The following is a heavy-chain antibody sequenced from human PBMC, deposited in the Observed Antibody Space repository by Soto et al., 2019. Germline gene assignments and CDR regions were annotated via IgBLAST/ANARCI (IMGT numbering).Heavy chain of an antibody. V-gene: IGHV5-51*01. Sequence: GVSLKISCKGSGYSFTSYWIGWVRQMPGKGLEWMGIIYPGDSDTRYSPSFQGQVTISADKSISTAYLQWSSLKASDTAMYYCASGASSGWYYDAFDIWGQGTMVTVSS. CDR2: IYPGDSDT. J-gene: IGHJ3*02. CDR3: ASGASSGWYYDAFDI. CDR1: GYSFTSYW. D-gene: IGHD6-19*01.